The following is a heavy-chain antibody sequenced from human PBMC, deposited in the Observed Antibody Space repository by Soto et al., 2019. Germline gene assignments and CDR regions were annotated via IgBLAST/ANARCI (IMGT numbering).Heavy chain of an antibody. CDR2: ISAYNGNT. CDR3: ARDLAAAGPFDC. J-gene: IGHJ4*02. D-gene: IGHD6-13*01. V-gene: IGHV1-18*01. CDR1: GYTFTNYA. Sequence: QVQLVQSGAEVKKPGASVKVSCKASGYTFTNYAFSWVRQAPGQGLEWMGWISAYNGNTNYPQKLQGRVTMTTDTSTSTAYMVLRSLRSDDTAVYYCARDLAAAGPFDCWGQGTLVTVSS.